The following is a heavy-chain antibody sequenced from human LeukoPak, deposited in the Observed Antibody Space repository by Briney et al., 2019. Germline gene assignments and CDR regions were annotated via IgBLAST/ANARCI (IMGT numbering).Heavy chain of an antibody. J-gene: IGHJ4*02. CDR3: AKVGGYGSGSYYNLYFDY. V-gene: IGHV3-23*01. Sequence: GGSLRLSCVVSGFTFSTSAMSWVRQAPGKGLEWVSGISESGGSTYYADSVKGRFTSSRDNSKNTLYLQMNSLRAEDTAVYYCAKVGGYGSGSYYNLYFDYWGQGTLVTVSS. CDR1: GFTFSTSA. D-gene: IGHD3-10*01. CDR2: ISESGGST.